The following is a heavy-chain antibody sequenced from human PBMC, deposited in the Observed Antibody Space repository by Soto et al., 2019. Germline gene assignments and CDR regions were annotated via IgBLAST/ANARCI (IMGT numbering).Heavy chain of an antibody. V-gene: IGHV4-34*01. CDR1: GGSFSGYY. CDR3: ARAAYWKHYGMDV. Sequence: SETLSLTCAVYGGSFSGYYWSWIRQPPGKGLEWIGEINHSGSTNYNPSLKSRVTISVDTSKNQFSLKLSSVTAADTAVYYCARAAYWKHYGMDVWGQGTTVTVSS. J-gene: IGHJ6*02. CDR2: INHSGST. D-gene: IGHD1-1*01.